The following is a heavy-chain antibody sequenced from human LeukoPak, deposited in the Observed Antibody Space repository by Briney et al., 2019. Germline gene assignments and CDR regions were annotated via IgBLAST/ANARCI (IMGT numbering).Heavy chain of an antibody. D-gene: IGHD2-21*02. J-gene: IGHJ6*03. CDR2: INPTSGGT. Sequence: GASVKVSCKASGYTFTGYYMRWVRQAPGQGLEWMGRINPTSGGTNYAQKFQGRVTMTRDTSISTAYMELSRLRSDDTAVYYCARSYGDCGNQCYYMDVWGKGTTVTVSS. CDR1: GYTFTGYY. CDR3: ARSYGDCGNQCYYMDV. V-gene: IGHV1-2*06.